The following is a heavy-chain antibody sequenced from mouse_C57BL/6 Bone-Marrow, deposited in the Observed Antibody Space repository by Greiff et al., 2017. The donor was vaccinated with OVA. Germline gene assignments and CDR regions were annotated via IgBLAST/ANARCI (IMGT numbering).Heavy chain of an antibody. V-gene: IGHV2-9*01. J-gene: IGHJ1*03. CDR1: GFSLTSYG. CDR3: WLLRGWYFDV. Sequence: VHLVESGPGLVAPSQSLSITCTVSGFSLTSYGVDWVRQPPGKGLEWLGVIGGGGSTNYNSALMSRLSIIKDNSKSQVFLKMSSLQTDDTAMYSGWLLRGWYFDVWGTGTTVTVSS. D-gene: IGHD2-3*01. CDR2: IGGGGST.